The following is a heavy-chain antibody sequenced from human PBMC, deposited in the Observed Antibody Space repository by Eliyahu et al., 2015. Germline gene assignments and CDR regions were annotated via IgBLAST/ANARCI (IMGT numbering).Heavy chain of an antibody. CDR1: GSPLRNYN. Sequence: VQLVXSGXGVVLPGXXLXLSCAASGSPLRNYNIHWVRQAPGKGLEWVADMSYDGNYEHYADSVKGRFTISRDNSRDTLYLHMNSLRAEDTAVYYCVTDGIPYNFDTWGQGTLVTVSS. D-gene: IGHD1-26*01. CDR3: VTDGIPYNFDT. J-gene: IGHJ4*02. V-gene: IGHV3-33*01. CDR2: MSYDGNYE.